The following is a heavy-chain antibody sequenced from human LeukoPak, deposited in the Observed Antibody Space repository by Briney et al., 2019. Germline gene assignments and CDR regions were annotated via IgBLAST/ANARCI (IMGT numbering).Heavy chain of an antibody. D-gene: IGHD4-23*01. J-gene: IGHJ4*02. CDR3: ARNQDDYGGNSPLGH. CDR1: GFTFSSYW. CDR2: TNTDGSTT. V-gene: IGHV3-74*03. Sequence: GGSLRLSCAASGFTFSSYWMHWVRQAPGKGLVWVSRTNTDGSTTTYADSVRGRFTISRDNAKNTLFLQMNSLRAEDTAVYYCARNQDDYGGNSPLGHWGQGTLVTVSS.